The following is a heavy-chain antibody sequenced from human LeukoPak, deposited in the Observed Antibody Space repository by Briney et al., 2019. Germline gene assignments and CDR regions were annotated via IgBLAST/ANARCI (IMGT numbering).Heavy chain of an antibody. V-gene: IGHV4-38-2*02. J-gene: IGHJ4*02. D-gene: IGHD1-1*01. CDR1: GFSISRGYY. CDR3: AREVERRVVN. CDR2: IHPSGTT. Sequence: PSETLSLTCVVSGFSISRGYYWGWIRQPPGKGLEWIGNIHPSGTTFHNSSLNSRVTMSIDTSKNEFSLKLSSVTAADTALYYCAREVERRVVNWGQGTLVTVSS.